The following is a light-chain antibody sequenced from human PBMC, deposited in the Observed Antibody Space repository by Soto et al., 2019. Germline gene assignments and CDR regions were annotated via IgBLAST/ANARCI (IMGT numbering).Light chain of an antibody. CDR1: QSVSSSY. CDR2: DAS. J-gene: IGKJ4*01. CDR3: QQYDSYSPLT. V-gene: IGKV3D-20*01. Sequence: IVMTQSPATLSVSAGERATLSCRAIQSVSSSYLAWYQQKPGLAPRLLIYDASSRATGIPDRFSGSGSGTDFTLTISSLQPDDFATYYCQQYDSYSPLTFGGGTKVDIK.